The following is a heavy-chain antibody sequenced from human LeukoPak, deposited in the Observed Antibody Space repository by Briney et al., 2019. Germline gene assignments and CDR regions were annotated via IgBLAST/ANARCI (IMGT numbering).Heavy chain of an antibody. D-gene: IGHD4-23*01. CDR3: ARDLDGGNSFDY. CDR1: GFTFSNYE. J-gene: IGHJ4*02. V-gene: IGHV3-48*03. CDR2: ISSSGRTI. Sequence: HPGGSLRLSCAASGFTFSNYEMNWVHQAPGKGLEWVSYISSSGRTIYYADSVKGRFTISRDNAKNSLYLQMNNLRAEDTAIYYCARDLDGGNSFDYWGQGTLVTVSS.